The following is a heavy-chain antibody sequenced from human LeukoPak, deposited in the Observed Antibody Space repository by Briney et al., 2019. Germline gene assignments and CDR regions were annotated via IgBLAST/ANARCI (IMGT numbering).Heavy chain of an antibody. D-gene: IGHD3-10*01. J-gene: IGHJ4*02. V-gene: IGHV3-23*01. CDR3: AKDLGVRGVRGTHLRLLDY. CDR2: ISGSGGST. CDR1: GFTFSSYA. Sequence: GGSLRLSCAASGFTFSSYAMSWVRQAPGKGLEWVSAISGSGGSTYYADSVKGRFTISRDNSKNTLYLQMNSLRAEDTAVYYCAKDLGVRGVRGTHLRLLDYWGQGTLVTVSS.